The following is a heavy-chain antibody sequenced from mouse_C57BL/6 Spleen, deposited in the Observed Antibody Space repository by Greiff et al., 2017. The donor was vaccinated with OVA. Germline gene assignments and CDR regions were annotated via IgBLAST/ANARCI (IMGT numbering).Heavy chain of an antibody. CDR2: ISSGGSYT. V-gene: IGHV5-6*02. CDR3: AGGSSPWFAY. J-gene: IGHJ3*01. D-gene: IGHD1-1*01. CDR1: GFTFSSYG. Sequence: EVMLVESGGDLVKPGGSLKLSCAASGFTFSSYGMSWVRQTPDKRLEWVATISSGGSYTYYPDSVKGRFTISRDNAKNTLYLQMSSLKSEDTAMYYCAGGSSPWFAYWGQGTLVTVSA.